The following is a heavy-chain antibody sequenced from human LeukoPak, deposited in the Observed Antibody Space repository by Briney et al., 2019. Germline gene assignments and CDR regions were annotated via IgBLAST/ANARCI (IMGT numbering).Heavy chain of an antibody. V-gene: IGHV3-48*01. D-gene: IGHD1-20*01. CDR2: ISSSSSTI. CDR1: GFTFSSYS. Sequence: GGSLRLSCAASGFTFSSYSMNWVRQAPGKGLEWVSYISSSSSTIYYADSVKGRFTISRDNAKNSLYLQMNSLRAEDTAVYYCARVPVTGTSGGDAFDIWGQGTMVTVSS. J-gene: IGHJ3*02. CDR3: ARVPVTGTSGGDAFDI.